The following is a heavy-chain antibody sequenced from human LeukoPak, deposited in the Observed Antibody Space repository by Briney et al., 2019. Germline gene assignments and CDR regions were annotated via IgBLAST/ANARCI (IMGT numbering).Heavy chain of an antibody. CDR3: ARPGAAAGFGH. D-gene: IGHD6-13*01. Sequence: ASVKVSCKASGYSFSSYEINWVRQATGQGLEWMGWMKPNSGITEYAQKFQGRVTMSRNTSINTAYMELSSLRSDDTAVYYCARPGAAAGFGHWGQGTLVTVSS. J-gene: IGHJ4*02. CDR2: MKPNSGIT. CDR1: GYSFSSYE. V-gene: IGHV1-8*01.